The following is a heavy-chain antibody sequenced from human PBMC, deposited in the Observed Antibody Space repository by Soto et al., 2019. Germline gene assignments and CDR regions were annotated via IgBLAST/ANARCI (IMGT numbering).Heavy chain of an antibody. CDR1: GGSISSSSYY. V-gene: IGHV4-39*01. J-gene: IGHJ1*01. D-gene: IGHD1-26*01. CDR2: IYYSGST. Sequence: PSETLSLTCTVSGGSISSSSYYWGWIRQPPGKGLEWIGSIYYSGSTYYNPSLKSRVTISVDTSKNQFSLKLSSVTAADKAVYYCARLRSGSYYTPEFFQHWGQGTLVTVSS. CDR3: ARLRSGSYYTPEFFQH.